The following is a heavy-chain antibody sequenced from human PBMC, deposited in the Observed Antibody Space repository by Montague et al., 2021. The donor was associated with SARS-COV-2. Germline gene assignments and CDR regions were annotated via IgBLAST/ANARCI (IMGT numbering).Heavy chain of an antibody. Sequence: SETLSLTCTVSGGSISSYNWSWIRQPPGKGLECVGYIYYSGNTNYNPSLKSRVTISVDASKNQFSLKLSSVTAADTAVYYCAGLQGAGFLYGMDVWGQGTTVTVSS. J-gene: IGHJ6*02. CDR2: IYYSGNT. CDR3: AGLQGAGFLYGMDV. CDR1: GGSISSYN. D-gene: IGHD4/OR15-4a*01. V-gene: IGHV4-59*01.